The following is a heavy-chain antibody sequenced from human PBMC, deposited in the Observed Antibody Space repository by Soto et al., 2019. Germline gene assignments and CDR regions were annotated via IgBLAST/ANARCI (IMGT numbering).Heavy chain of an antibody. J-gene: IGHJ6*02. CDR3: AKVSLDFDWLAGYYYGMDV. Sequence: GGSLRLSCAASGFTFSSYAMSWVRQAPGKGLEWVSAISGSGGSTYYADSVKGRFTISRDNSKNTLYLQMNSLRAEDTAVYYCAKVSLDFDWLAGYYYGMDVWGQGTTVTVSS. CDR1: GFTFSSYA. V-gene: IGHV3-23*01. D-gene: IGHD3-9*01. CDR2: ISGSGGST.